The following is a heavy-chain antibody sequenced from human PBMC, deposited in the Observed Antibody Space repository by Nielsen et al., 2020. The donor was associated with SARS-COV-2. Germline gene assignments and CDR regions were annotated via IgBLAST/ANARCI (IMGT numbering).Heavy chain of an antibody. CDR1: GFTFSDYY. V-gene: IGHV3-11*05. CDR3: ARDLSPRITIFGVVGGMDV. CDR2: ISSSSGYT. J-gene: IGHJ6*02. D-gene: IGHD3-3*01. Sequence: GESLKISCAASGFTFSDYYMSWIRQAPGKGLEWVSYISSSSGYTNYADSVKGRFTISRDNAKNSLYLQMNSLRAEDTAVYYCARDLSPRITIFGVVGGMDVWGQGTTVTVSS.